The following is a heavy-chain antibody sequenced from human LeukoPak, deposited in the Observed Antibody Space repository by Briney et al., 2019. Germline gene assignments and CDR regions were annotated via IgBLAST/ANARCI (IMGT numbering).Heavy chain of an antibody. D-gene: IGHD3-22*01. J-gene: IGHJ4*02. Sequence: GGSLRLSCAASGFTFSSYDMTWVRQAPGKRLVWVSRINNDGITTSYADSVRGRFTISRDNAKNTLYLQMNSLRAEDTAVYYCARGYYYDSSGPNIPFDYWGQGILVTVSS. V-gene: IGHV3-74*01. CDR3: ARGYYYDSSGPNIPFDY. CDR2: INNDGITT. CDR1: GFTFSSYD.